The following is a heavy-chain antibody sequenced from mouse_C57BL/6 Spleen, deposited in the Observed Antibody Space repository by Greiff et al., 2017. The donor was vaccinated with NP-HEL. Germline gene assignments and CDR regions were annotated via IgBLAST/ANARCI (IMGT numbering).Heavy chain of an antibody. CDR2: ISDGSSYT. D-gene: IGHD1-1*01. V-gene: IGHV5-4*03. J-gene: IGHJ2*01. CDR3: ARVAAHYYGSSSAY. CDR1: GFTFSSYA. Sequence: EVKLVESGGGLVKPGGSLKLSCAASGFTFSSYAMSWVRQTPEKRLEWVATISDGSSYTYYPDNVKGRFTISRDNAKNNLYLHMSHLKSGDTAMYYCARVAAHYYGSSSAYWGQGTPLTVSS.